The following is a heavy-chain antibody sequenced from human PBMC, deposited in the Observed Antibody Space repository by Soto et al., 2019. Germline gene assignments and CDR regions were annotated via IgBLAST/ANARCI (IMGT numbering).Heavy chain of an antibody. CDR1: GYTFTSYA. CDR3: ATGDDYGGNYYYYGMDV. CDR2: INAGNGIT. J-gene: IGHJ6*02. V-gene: IGHV1-3*01. Sequence: ASVKVSCKASGYTFTSYAMHWVRQAPGQRLEWMGWINAGNGITKYSQKFQGRVTITRDTSASTAYMELSSLRSEDTAVYYCATGDDYGGNYYYYGMDVWGQGTTVTVSS. D-gene: IGHD4-17*01.